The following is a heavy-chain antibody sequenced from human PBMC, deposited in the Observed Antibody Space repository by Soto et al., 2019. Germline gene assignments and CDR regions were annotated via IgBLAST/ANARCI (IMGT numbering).Heavy chain of an antibody. V-gene: IGHV3-30-3*01. J-gene: IGHJ6*02. Sequence: GGSLRLSCAASGLTFSSYAMHWVRQAPGKGLEWVAVISYDGSNKYYADSVKGRFTISRDNSKNTLYLQMNSLRAEDTAVYYCARGRSGGSIYFSRNSYCGMDVWGQGTTVTVSS. CDR2: ISYDGSNK. D-gene: IGHD2-15*01. CDR1: GLTFSSYA. CDR3: ARGRSGGSIYFSRNSYCGMDV.